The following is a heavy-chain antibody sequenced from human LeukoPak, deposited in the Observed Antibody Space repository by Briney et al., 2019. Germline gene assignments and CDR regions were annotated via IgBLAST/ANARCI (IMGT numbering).Heavy chain of an antibody. D-gene: IGHD2-21*02. V-gene: IGHV3-30*04. CDR1: GFTFSSYA. Sequence: GGSLRLSCAASGFTFSSYAMHWVRQAPGKGLEWVAVISYDGSNKYYADSVKGRFTISRDNSKNTLYLQMNSLRAEDTAVYYCAKDSCGGDCYSVNAGYFDYWGQGTLVTVSS. J-gene: IGHJ4*02. CDR3: AKDSCGGDCYSVNAGYFDY. CDR2: ISYDGSNK.